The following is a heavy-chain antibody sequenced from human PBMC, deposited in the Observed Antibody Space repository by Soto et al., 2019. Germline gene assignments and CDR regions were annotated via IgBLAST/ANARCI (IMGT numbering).Heavy chain of an antibody. V-gene: IGHV1-69*18. J-gene: IGHJ4*02. CDR3: AKDALATGTTYSF. CDR2: IMPIFNAP. Sequence: QVQLVQSGAEVKKPGSSVKVSCKASGGIFNTYTFTWVRQAPGQGLEWLGSIMPIFNAPKYAQRFQDRLTITADEPTSTVYMELNGLRSEDTAVFFCAKDALATGTTYSFWGQGTLVTVSS. CDR1: GGIFNTYT. D-gene: IGHD1-1*01.